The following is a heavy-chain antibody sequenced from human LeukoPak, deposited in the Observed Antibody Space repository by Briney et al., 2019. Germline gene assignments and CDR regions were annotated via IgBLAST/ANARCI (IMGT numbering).Heavy chain of an antibody. CDR1: GFSFSTHW. D-gene: IGHD5-24*01. V-gene: IGHV3-7*01. J-gene: IGHJ3*02. CDR3: AGDEGWTFDI. Sequence: PGGSLRLSCAASGFSFSTHWMSWFRQAPGKGLEWVALIKQDGSAIHYVDSVKGRFTISRDNAKNSLSLQMNSLRADDTAVYYCAGDEGWTFDIWGQGTKVTVSS. CDR2: IKQDGSAI.